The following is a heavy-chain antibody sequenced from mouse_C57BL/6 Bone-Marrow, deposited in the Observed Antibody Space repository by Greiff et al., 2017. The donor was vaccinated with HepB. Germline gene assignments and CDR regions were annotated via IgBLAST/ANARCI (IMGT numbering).Heavy chain of an antibody. Sequence: EVQLQESGGGLVQPGGSLKLSCAASGFTFSDYYMYWVRQTPEKRLEWVAYISNGGGSTYYPDTVKGRFTISRDNAKNTLYLQRSRLKSEDTAMYYCARHSDGYYPYYAMDYWGQGTSVTVSS. CDR3: ARHSDGYYPYYAMDY. CDR2: ISNGGGST. CDR1: GFTFSDYY. V-gene: IGHV5-12*01. J-gene: IGHJ4*01. D-gene: IGHD2-3*01.